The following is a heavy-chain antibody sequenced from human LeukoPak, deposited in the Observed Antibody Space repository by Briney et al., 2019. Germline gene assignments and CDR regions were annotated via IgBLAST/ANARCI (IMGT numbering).Heavy chain of an antibody. Sequence: PSETLSLTCTVSGGSINNYYWSWIRQPPGQGLECIGQIYYSGSTNCNPSLKSRVTISVDTSKNQFSLNLRSVTAADTAIYYCARRQYYDSSGYWYYFDYWGRGILVTVSS. V-gene: IGHV4-59*08. CDR1: GGSINNYY. D-gene: IGHD3-22*01. CDR2: IYYSGST. J-gene: IGHJ4*02. CDR3: ARRQYYDSSGYWYYFDY.